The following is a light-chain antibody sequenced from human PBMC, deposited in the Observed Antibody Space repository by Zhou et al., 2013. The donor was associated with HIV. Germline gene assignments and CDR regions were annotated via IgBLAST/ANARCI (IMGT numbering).Light chain of an antibody. CDR1: QNINAY. CDR3: QQTYSTPWT. J-gene: IGKJ1*01. Sequence: DIQMTQSPSSLSANVGDRITITCRASQNINAYLNWYQQKIGTAPKSLIYASSNLQSGVPSRFSGSGSGTNFSLTITGLQSEDFATYSCQQTYSTPWTFGQGTKVEMK. V-gene: IGKV1-39*01. CDR2: ASS.